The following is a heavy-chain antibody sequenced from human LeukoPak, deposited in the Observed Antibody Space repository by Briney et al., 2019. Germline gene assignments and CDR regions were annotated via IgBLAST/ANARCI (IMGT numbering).Heavy chain of an antibody. Sequence: GGSLRLSCAASGFTFSSYWMSWVRQAPGKGLEWVTFIQYDGSNKYFAESVKGRFTISRDNSKNTLYLQMNSLRAEDTAVYYCAKDYDYHFDYWGQGSLVTVSS. V-gene: IGHV3-30*02. CDR1: GFTFSSYW. CDR3: AKDYDYHFDY. J-gene: IGHJ4*02. D-gene: IGHD5-12*01. CDR2: IQYDGSNK.